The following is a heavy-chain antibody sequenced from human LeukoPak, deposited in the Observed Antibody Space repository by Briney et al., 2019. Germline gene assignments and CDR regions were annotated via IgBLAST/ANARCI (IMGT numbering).Heavy chain of an antibody. CDR3: AREGIVRTYDQ. J-gene: IGHJ4*02. D-gene: IGHD2/OR15-2a*01. CDR1: GDSISSYY. Sequence: SETLSLTCTVSGDSISSYYWYWFRQPPGKELEWIACIYYSGITHYNPSLESRVTISLDTSKNQFSLRLSSVTAADTAVYYCAREGIVRTYDQWGQGTLVTVSS. CDR2: IYYSGIT. V-gene: IGHV4-59*12.